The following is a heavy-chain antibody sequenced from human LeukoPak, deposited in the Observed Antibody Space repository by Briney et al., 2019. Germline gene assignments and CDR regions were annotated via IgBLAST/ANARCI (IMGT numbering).Heavy chain of an antibody. Sequence: GGSLRLSCAASGFRFDVHDIHWVRQIPGKGLEWVSGISWNGGPARYADSVKGRFNISRDDAKKPLYLEMNSLRAEDTALYYCARVQQYDVFDYWGQGTQVIVSS. J-gene: IGHJ4*02. V-gene: IGHV3-20*04. CDR1: GFRFDVHD. D-gene: IGHD3-16*01. CDR2: ISWNGGPA. CDR3: ARVQQYDVFDY.